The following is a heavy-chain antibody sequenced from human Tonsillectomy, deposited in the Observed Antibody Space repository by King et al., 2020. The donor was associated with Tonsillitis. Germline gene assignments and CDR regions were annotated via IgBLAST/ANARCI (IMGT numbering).Heavy chain of an antibody. V-gene: IGHV3-30*18. CDR2: ISYDGSDK. CDR1: EFTFSSYG. CDR3: AKAGSYCGVDFYEGFDY. D-gene: IGHD2-21*02. Sequence: VQLVESGGGVVQPGRSLRLSCAASEFTFSSYGMHWVRQAPGKGLEWVAVISYDGSDKYYADSVKGRFTIPRDNSKNTLYLQMNSLKAEDTAVYYCAKAGSYCGVDFYEGFDYWGQGTLITVSS. J-gene: IGHJ4*02.